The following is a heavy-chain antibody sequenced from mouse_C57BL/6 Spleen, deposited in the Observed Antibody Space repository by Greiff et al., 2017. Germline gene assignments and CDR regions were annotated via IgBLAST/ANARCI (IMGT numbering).Heavy chain of an antibody. CDR3: ARRFRDYYGSSDAMDY. Sequence: VQLQQSGAELVKPGASVKLSCTASGFNIKDYYMHWVKQRTEQGLEWIGRIDPEDGETKYDPKFQGKATITADTSSNTAYLQLSSLTSEDTAVYYCARRFRDYYGSSDAMDYWGQGTSVTVSS. V-gene: IGHV14-2*01. CDR2: IDPEDGET. J-gene: IGHJ4*01. CDR1: GFNIKDYY. D-gene: IGHD1-1*01.